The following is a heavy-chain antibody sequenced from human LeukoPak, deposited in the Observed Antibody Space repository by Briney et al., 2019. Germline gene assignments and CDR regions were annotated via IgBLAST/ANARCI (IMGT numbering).Heavy chain of an antibody. CDR1: GYTFTDHY. D-gene: IGHD7-27*01. CDR3: ARDHNWGPDY. V-gene: IGHV1-2*02. CDR2: IHPGRGDT. J-gene: IGHJ4*02. Sequence: GASVKVSCKALGYTFTDHYFHWLRQAPGQGIEWMGWIHPGRGDTNIAQKFQGRVSLTRDMSISTAYMELSRLTSDDTAVYYCARDHNWGPDYWGQGTLASVSS.